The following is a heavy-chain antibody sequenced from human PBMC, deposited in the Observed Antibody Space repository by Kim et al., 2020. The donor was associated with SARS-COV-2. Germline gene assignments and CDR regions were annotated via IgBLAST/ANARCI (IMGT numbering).Heavy chain of an antibody. V-gene: IGHV5-10-1*01. CDR1: GYSFTRYW. Sequence: GESLKISCKGSGYSFTRYWISWVRQMPGKGLEWMGRIDPSDSYTNYSPSFQGHVTISADKSISTAYLQWSSLKASDTAMYYCARPDPGIAVAGTIWGQGTLVTVSS. CDR2: IDPSDSYT. CDR3: ARPDPGIAVAGTI. J-gene: IGHJ4*02. D-gene: IGHD6-19*01.